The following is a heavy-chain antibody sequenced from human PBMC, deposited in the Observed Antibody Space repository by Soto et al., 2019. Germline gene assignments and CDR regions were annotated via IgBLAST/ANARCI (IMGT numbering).Heavy chain of an antibody. CDR3: ARDSERFGQYYYGMDV. J-gene: IGHJ6*02. V-gene: IGHV1-69*13. D-gene: IGHD3-16*01. Sequence: SVKVSCKASGGTFSSYAISWVRQAPGQGLEWMGGIIPIFGTANYAQKFQGRVTITADESTSTAYMEPSSLRSEDTAVYYCARDSERFGQYYYGMDVWGQGTTVTVSS. CDR2: IIPIFGTA. CDR1: GGTFSSYA.